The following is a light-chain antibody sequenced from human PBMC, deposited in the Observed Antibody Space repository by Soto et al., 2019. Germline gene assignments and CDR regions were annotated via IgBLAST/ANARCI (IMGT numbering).Light chain of an antibody. CDR1: QSVSSSY. J-gene: IGKJ5*01. CDR3: QHYGAAAIT. CDR2: GAS. V-gene: IGKV3-20*01. Sequence: EIVLTQSPGTLSFSPGERATLSCRASQSVSSSYLAWYQQKPGQPPKLLIFGASSRATDIPDRFSGSGSGTDFTLTISRLEPEDFALYYCQHYGAAAITFGQGTRLEIK.